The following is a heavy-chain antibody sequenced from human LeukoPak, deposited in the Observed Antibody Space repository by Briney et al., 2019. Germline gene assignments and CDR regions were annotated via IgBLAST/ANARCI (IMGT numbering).Heavy chain of an antibody. Sequence: GGSLRLSCAASGFTFSSYSMNWVRQAPGKGLEWVSSISSSSSYIYYADSVKGRFTISRDNAKNSLYLQMNSLRAEDTAVYYCARGSMGSGWYVPPDYWGQGTLVTVSS. V-gene: IGHV3-21*01. CDR3: ARGSMGSGWYVPPDY. J-gene: IGHJ4*02. D-gene: IGHD6-19*01. CDR1: GFTFSSYS. CDR2: ISSSSSYI.